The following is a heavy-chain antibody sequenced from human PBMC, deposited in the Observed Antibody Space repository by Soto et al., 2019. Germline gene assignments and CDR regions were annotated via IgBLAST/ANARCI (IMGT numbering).Heavy chain of an antibody. V-gene: IGHV1-18*04. D-gene: IGHD2-21*01. CDR2: ISGYNGNT. CDR1: GYTFTSDG. J-gene: IGHJ6*02. Sequence: QVQLVQSGAEVKKPGASVKVSCKASGYTFTSDGVSWVRQAPGQGLEWMGWISGYNGNTNYAQRFLDRVTLTTDTSTSIAYMELMSLRSDDSAVYYCARDAHCGGAPGCRAMDVWGQGTTITVSS. CDR3: ARDAHCGGAPGCRAMDV.